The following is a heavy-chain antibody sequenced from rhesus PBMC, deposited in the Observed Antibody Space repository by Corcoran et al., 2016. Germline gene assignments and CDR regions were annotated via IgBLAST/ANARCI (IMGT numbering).Heavy chain of an antibody. Sequence: QVQLQESGPGLVKPSETLSLTCAVSGGSISSNYWSWIRQPPGKGLEWIGRIFGSGGNTDNNPSLKSRVTISTDTSKNQCSLKLSSVTAADTAGYYCARAPRQWVQWGYYFDYWGQGVLVTVSS. CDR1: GGSISSNY. J-gene: IGHJ4*01. V-gene: IGHV4-160*01. CDR2: IFGSGGNT. CDR3: ARAPRQWVQWGYYFDY. D-gene: IGHD5-24*01.